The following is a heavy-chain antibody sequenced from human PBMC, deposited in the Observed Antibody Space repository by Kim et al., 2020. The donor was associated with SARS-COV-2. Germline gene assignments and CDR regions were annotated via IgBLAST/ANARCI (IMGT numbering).Heavy chain of an antibody. CDR3: AKDRSGYTVVTPDY. D-gene: IGHD2-15*01. Sequence: GGSLRLSCAASGFTFDDYTMHWVRQAPGKGLEWVSLISWDGGSTYYADSVKGRFTISRDNSKNSLYLQMNSLRTEDTALYYCAKDRSGYTVVTPDYWGQGTLVTVSS. V-gene: IGHV3-43*01. J-gene: IGHJ4*02. CDR2: ISWDGGST. CDR1: GFTFDDYT.